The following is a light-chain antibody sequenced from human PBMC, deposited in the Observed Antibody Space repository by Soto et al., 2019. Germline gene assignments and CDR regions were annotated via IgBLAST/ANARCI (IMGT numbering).Light chain of an antibody. Sequence: QAVVTQPPLVSGAPGQRVTISCTGSSSNIGAGYDVHWYQQLPGTAPKLLIYGNSNRPSGVPDRFSGSKSGTSASLAITGLQAEDEADYYCQSYDSSLSGYVVFGGGTKLTVL. CDR3: QSYDSSLSGYVV. CDR1: SSNIGAGYD. J-gene: IGLJ2*01. V-gene: IGLV1-40*01. CDR2: GNS.